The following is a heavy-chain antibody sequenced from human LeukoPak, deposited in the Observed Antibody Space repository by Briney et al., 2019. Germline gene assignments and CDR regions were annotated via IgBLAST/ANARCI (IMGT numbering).Heavy chain of an antibody. J-gene: IGHJ4*02. CDR3: ARVNLLGYCPNGVSPGGGLPFDS. Sequence: SETLSLTCTVSGGSISSYYWSWIRQPPGKGLEGVGYIDYSGSTNYNPSLESRVTISVETCKNQFALKQGACTAAGTAVDYCARVNLLGYCPNGVSPGGGLPFDSWGQGTLVTVSS. D-gene: IGHD2-8*01. CDR2: IDYSGST. V-gene: IGHV4-59*12. CDR1: GGSISSYY.